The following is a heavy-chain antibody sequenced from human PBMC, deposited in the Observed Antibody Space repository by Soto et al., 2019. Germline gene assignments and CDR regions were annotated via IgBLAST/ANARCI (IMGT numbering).Heavy chain of an antibody. CDR1: GFTFSSYA. CDR2: ISGSGGIT. D-gene: IGHD4-4*01. J-gene: IGHJ4*02. Sequence: GGSLRLSCAASGFTFSSYAMSWVRQAPGKGLEWVSAISGSGGITYYADSVKGLFTISRDNSKNTLYLQMNSLRAEDTAVYYGEKDSHVQFVDYWGQGTLVTVSS. V-gene: IGHV3-23*01. CDR3: EKDSHVQFVDY.